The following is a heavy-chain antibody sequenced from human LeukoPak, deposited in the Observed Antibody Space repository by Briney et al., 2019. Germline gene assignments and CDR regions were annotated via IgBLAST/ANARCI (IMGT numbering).Heavy chain of an antibody. D-gene: IGHD3-10*01. Sequence: QSGGSLRLSCAASGFTFSSYAMSWVRQAPGKGLEWVSAISGSGGSTYYADSVKGRFTISRDNSKNTLYLQMNSLRAEDTAVYYCAKGSPTYYYGSGSARFDYWGQGTLVTVSS. CDR1: GFTFSSYA. J-gene: IGHJ4*02. CDR3: AKGSPTYYYGSGSARFDY. V-gene: IGHV3-23*01. CDR2: ISGSGGST.